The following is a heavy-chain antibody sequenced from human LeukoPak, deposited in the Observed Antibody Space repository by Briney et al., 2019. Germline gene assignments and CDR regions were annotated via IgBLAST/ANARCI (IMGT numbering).Heavy chain of an antibody. V-gene: IGHV4-39*01. CDR1: GASISSNSYY. CDR2: IYYSGNT. J-gene: IGHJ4*02. Sequence: PSETLSLTCTVSGASISSNSYYWGWIRQPPGRGLEWIGSIYYSGNTYYNASLKGQVSISIDTSKNRFSLKLTSVTAADTAVYYCARQTGSGLFILPGGQGTLVTVSS. D-gene: IGHD3/OR15-3a*01. CDR3: ARQTGSGLFILP.